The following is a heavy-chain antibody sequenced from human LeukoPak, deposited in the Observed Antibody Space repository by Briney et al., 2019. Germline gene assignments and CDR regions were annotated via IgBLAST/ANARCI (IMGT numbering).Heavy chain of an antibody. J-gene: IGHJ4*02. D-gene: IGHD3-16*01. CDR3: VRDVGGTDY. V-gene: IGHV3-48*01. CDR1: GFTFSSYS. Sequence: GGSLRLSCAASGFTFSSYSMYWVRQAPGKGLEWISYISSSSTTIYYADSVKGRFTISRDNAKNSLYLQMNSLSAEDTAVYYCVRDVGGTDYWGQGTLVTVSS. CDR2: ISSSSTTI.